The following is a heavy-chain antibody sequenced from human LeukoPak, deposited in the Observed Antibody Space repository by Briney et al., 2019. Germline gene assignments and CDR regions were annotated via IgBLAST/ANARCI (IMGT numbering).Heavy chain of an antibody. CDR2: IRSKAYGGTT. CDR3: TRVGGTATISFDY. J-gene: IGHJ4*02. Sequence: TGGSLRLSCTASGFTFGDYAMSWVRQAPGKGLEXXGFIRSKAYGGTTEYAASVKGRFTISRDDSKSIAYLQMNSLKTEDTAVYYCTRVGGTATISFDYWGQGTLVTVSS. V-gene: IGHV3-49*04. CDR1: GFTFGDYA. D-gene: IGHD5-24*01.